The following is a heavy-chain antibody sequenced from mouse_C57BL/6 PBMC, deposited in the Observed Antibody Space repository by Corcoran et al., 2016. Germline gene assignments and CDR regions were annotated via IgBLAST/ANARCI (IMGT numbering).Heavy chain of an antibody. J-gene: IGHJ1*03. V-gene: IGHV9-3*01. CDR1: GYTFTTYG. Sequence: QIQLVQSGPELKKPGETVRISCKASGYTFTTYGMSWVRQAPGKGLKWMAWINTYSGVPTYADDFKGRFAFSLETSDSTAYLQINNLKNEDTATYFCARDSNWYFDVWGTGTTVTVSS. D-gene: IGHD2-5*01. CDR3: ARDSNWYFDV. CDR2: INTYSGVP.